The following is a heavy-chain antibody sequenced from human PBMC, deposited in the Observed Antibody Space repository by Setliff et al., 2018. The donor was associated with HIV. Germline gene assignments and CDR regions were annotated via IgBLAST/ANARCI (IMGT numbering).Heavy chain of an antibody. CDR1: GYNFTTNW. CDR2: IRPADSDT. D-gene: IGHD6-13*01. CDR3: ARHLIPGDPRYSSSWYY. Sequence: GESLKISCKASGYNFTTNWVGWVRQMPGKGLEWMGIIRPADSDTRVSPSFQGHVTISADKSISSTYLQWSSLKASDTAMYYCARHLIPGDPRYSSSWYYWGQGTLVTVSS. J-gene: IGHJ4*02. V-gene: IGHV5-51*01.